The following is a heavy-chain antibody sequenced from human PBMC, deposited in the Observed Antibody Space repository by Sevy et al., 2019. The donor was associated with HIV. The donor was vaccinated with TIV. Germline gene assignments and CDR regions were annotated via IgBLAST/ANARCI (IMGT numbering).Heavy chain of an antibody. CDR3: ARVTYLLARTEAGTYFDY. V-gene: IGHV3-30-3*01. CDR1: GFTFSSYA. CDR2: ISYDGSNK. D-gene: IGHD6-19*01. J-gene: IGHJ4*02. Sequence: GGSLRLSCAASGFTFSSYAMHWLRQAPGKGLEWVAVISYDGSNKYYADSVKGRFTISRDNSKNTLYLQMNSLRAEDTAVYYCARVTYLLARTEAGTYFDYWGQGTLVTVSS.